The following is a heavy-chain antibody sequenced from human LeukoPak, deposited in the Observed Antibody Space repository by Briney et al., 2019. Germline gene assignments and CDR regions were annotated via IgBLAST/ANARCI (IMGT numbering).Heavy chain of an antibody. D-gene: IGHD6-13*01. CDR1: GFTFSTYS. CDR2: INSGSSTI. CDR3: GRERYTNSWGHFHY. J-gene: IGHJ1*01. V-gene: IGHV3-48*01. Sequence: PGGSLRLSCTASGFTFSTYSMNWVRQAPGKGLEWISYINSGSSTIYYADSVKGRFTISRDNAKNSLYLQMNSLRAEDRAVYYCGRERYTNSWGHFHYWGQGTLVTVSS.